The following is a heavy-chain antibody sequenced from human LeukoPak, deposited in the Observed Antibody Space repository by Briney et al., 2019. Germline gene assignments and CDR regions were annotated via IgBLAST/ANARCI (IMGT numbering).Heavy chain of an antibody. CDR3: ARAEIVVVTTPDY. D-gene: IGHD3-22*01. J-gene: IGHJ4*02. CDR2: ISSSGSTI. V-gene: IGHV3-48*03. Sequence: GGSLRLSCAASGFTFSSYEMNWVRQAPGKGLEWVSYISSSGSTIYYADSVKGRFTISRDNAKNSLYLQMNSLRAEDTAVYYCARAEIVVVTTPDYWGQGTLVTVSS. CDR1: GFTFSSYE.